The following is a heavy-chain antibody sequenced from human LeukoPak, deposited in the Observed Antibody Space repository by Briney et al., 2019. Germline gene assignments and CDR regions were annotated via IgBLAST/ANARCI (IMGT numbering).Heavy chain of an antibody. CDR2: ISSSGSTI. V-gene: IGHV3-48*04. CDR1: GFTFGIYS. J-gene: IGHJ4*02. D-gene: IGHD6-13*01. CDR3: ARDRRDQRLVFFDF. Sequence: GGSLRLSCGASGFTFGIYSMNWVRQAPGKGLEWVSYISSSGSTIYYADSVKGRFTVSRDNAKNSLYLQMNGLRAEDTAIYYCARDRRDQRLVFFDFWGQGTLVTVSS.